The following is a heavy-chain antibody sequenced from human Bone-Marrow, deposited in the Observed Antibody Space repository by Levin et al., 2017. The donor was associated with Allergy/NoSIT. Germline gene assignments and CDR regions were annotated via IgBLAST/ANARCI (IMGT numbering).Heavy chain of an antibody. CDR2: ISYDGSNK. V-gene: IGHV3-30*18. CDR1: GFTFSSYG. Sequence: PGGSLRLSCAASGFTFSSYGMHWVRQAPGKGLEWVAVISYDGSNKYYADSVKGRFTISRDNSKNTLYLQMNSLRAEDTAVYYCAKVSFQLFVSFDYWGQGTLVTVSS. CDR3: AKVSFQLFVSFDY. J-gene: IGHJ4*02. D-gene: IGHD2-2*01.